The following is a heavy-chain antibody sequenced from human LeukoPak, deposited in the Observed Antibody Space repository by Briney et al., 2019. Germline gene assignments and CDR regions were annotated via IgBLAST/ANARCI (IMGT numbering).Heavy chain of an antibody. J-gene: IGHJ1*01. CDR2: INTDGSVT. CDR1: GFTFSNYG. Sequence: GGSLRLSCAASGFTFSNYGMHWVRQAPGKGLVWVSRINTDGSVTSHADSVKGRFTISRDNAKNTLYLQMNSLRAEDTAVYYCAKAYSSGWKGYFQHWGQGTLVTVSS. CDR3: AKAYSSGWKGYFQH. D-gene: IGHD6-19*01. V-gene: IGHV3-74*01.